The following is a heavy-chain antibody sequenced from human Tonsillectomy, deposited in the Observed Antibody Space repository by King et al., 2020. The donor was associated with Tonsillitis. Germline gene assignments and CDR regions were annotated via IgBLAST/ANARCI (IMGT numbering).Heavy chain of an antibody. CDR2: INPNSVGT. CDR3: VRLFSDSSGYPMEAFDI. J-gene: IGHJ3*02. Sequence: QVQLVQSGAEVKKPGASVMVSCEASGYTFSGYYRHWVRQSPGQGLAWMGWINPNSVGTNYAQKFQGRVTITRDTSISAVFMELSRLRSDDTAVYYCVRLFSDSSGYPMEAFDIWGQGTMVTVS. D-gene: IGHD3-22*01. V-gene: IGHV1-2*02. CDR1: GYTFSGYY.